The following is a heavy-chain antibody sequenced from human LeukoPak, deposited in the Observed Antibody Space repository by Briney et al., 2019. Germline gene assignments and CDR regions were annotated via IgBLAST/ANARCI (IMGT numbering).Heavy chain of an antibody. J-gene: IGHJ4*02. CDR2: INHSGST. V-gene: IGHV4-34*01. CDR3: ARYRVTIFGVAWRYFDY. D-gene: IGHD3-3*01. CDR1: GGSFSGYY. Sequence: SETLSLTCAVYGGSFSGYYWSWIRQPPVKGLEWIGEINHSGSTNYNPSLKSRVTISVDTSKNQFSLKLSSVTAADTAVYYCARYRVTIFGVAWRYFDYWGQGTLVTVSS.